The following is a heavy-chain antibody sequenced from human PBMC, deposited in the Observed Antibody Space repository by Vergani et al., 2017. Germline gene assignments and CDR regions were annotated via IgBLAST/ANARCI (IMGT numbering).Heavy chain of an antibody. CDR1: GFTFSSYS. CDR2: ISSSSSTI. CDR3: ARDAYYYDSSGYSPPLD. Sequence: EVQLVESGGGLVQPGGSLRLSCAASGFTFSSYSMNRVRQAPGKGLEWVSYISSSSSTIYYAVSVKGRFNISRDNAKNSLYLQMNSLRAEDTAVYYCARDAYYYDSSGYSPPLDWGQGTLVTVSS. D-gene: IGHD3-22*01. J-gene: IGHJ4*02. V-gene: IGHV3-48*04.